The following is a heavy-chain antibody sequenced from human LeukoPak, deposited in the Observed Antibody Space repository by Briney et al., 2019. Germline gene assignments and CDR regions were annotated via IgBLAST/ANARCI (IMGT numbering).Heavy chain of an antibody. CDR2: IYTSGST. V-gene: IGHV4-4*07. CDR1: GGSISSYY. D-gene: IGHD1-26*01. Sequence: PSETLSLTCTVSGGSISSYYWCWIRQPAGKGLEWIGRIYTSGSTNYNPSLKSRVTMSVDTSKNQFSLKLSSVTAADTAVYYCARDSIVGATVGWFDPWGQGTLVTVSS. CDR3: ARDSIVGATVGWFDP. J-gene: IGHJ5*02.